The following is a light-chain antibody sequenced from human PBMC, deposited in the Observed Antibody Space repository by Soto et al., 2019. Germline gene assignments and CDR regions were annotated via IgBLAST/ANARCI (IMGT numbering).Light chain of an antibody. CDR3: QTWGTGGV. Sequence: QSVLTQSPSASASLGASVKLTCTLSSGHSSYAIAWHQQQPEKGPRYLMKLNSDGSHSKGDGIPDRVSGSSSGAERYLTISSLQSEDEADYYCQTWGTGGVFGGGTKVTVL. V-gene: IGLV4-69*01. CDR2: LNSDGSH. J-gene: IGLJ3*02. CDR1: SGHSSYA.